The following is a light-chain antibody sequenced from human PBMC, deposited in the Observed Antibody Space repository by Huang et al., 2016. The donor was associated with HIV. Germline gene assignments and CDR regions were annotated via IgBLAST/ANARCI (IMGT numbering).Light chain of an antibody. CDR3: QQLHSYPIT. J-gene: IGKJ5*01. V-gene: IGKV1-13*02. CDR1: QDIGTS. Sequence: AVHLTQSPSSLSASVGDTVIISCRASQDIGTSLAWYQHKTGKAPKLLNPGASSLQAGVPSRFSGDSAGTYCTLFINDLQTEDFATYYCQQLHSYPITFGQGTRLDIK. CDR2: GAS.